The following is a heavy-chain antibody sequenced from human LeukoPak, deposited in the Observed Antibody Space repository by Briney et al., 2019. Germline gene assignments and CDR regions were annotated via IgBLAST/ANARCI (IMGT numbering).Heavy chain of an antibody. J-gene: IGHJ6*03. Sequence: ASVKVSCKASGYTFTGYYMHWVRQAPGQGLEWMGWINPNSGGTNYAQKFQGRVTMTRDTSISTAYMELSRLRSDDTAVYYCVRDPILSYYYYYMDVWGKGTTVTVSS. CDR2: INPNSGGT. CDR3: VRDPILSYYYYYMDV. V-gene: IGHV1-2*02. CDR1: GYTFTGYY. D-gene: IGHD2-21*01.